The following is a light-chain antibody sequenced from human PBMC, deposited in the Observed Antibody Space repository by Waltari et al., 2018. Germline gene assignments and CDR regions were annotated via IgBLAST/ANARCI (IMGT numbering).Light chain of an antibody. J-gene: IGKJ4*01. CDR3: QQYARTPPT. Sequence: EIVLTQSPGTLSLFPGERATLSCRASQSVHNNYLAWYQQKPGQAPRLLIYGASTRATAIPDRFSGSGSGTDFTLTISRLEPEDCAVYFCQQYARTPPTFGGGPKWRS. CDR1: QSVHNNY. CDR2: GAS. V-gene: IGKV3-20*01.